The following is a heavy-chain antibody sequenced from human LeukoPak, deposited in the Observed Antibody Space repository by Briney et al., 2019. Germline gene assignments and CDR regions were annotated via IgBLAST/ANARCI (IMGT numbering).Heavy chain of an antibody. CDR1: GGSISSSSYY. V-gene: IGHV4-39*01. CDR3: ASIEAIFGY. D-gene: IGHD2-2*02. J-gene: IGHJ4*02. Sequence: PSETLSLTCTVSGGSISSSSYYWGWIRQPPGKGLEWIGSIYYSGSTYYNPSLKSRVTISVDTSKNQFSLKLSSVTAADTAVYYCASIEAIFGYWGQGTLVTVSS. CDR2: IYYSGST.